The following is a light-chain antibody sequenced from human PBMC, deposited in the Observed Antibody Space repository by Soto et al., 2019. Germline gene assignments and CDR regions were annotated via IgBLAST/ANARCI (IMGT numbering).Light chain of an antibody. CDR2: GAS. J-gene: IGKJ1*01. CDR1: QSVRSTF. V-gene: IGKV3-20*01. CDR3: QQYADSPGT. Sequence: EIVLTQSPGTLSLSPGEGATLSCRASQSVRSTFLSWYQQKPGQAPRLLIYGASSRATGIPDRFSGSGSGTDFTLTISRLEPEDFAVYYCQQYADSPGTFGQGTKVDIK.